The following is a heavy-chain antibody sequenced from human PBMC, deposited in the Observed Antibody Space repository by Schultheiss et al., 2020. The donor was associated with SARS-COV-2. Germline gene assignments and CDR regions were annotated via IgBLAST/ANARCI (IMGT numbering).Heavy chain of an antibody. CDR3: AKDGGEGYCSSTSCSLPNYGMDV. V-gene: IGHV3-23*01. CDR2: ISGSGGST. J-gene: IGHJ6*02. CDR1: GFTFSSYE. D-gene: IGHD2-2*01. Sequence: GGSLRLSCAASGFTFSSYEMNWVRQAPGKGLEWVSAISGSGGSTYFADSVKGRFTISRDNSKNTLYLQMNSLRAEDTAVYYCAKDGGEGYCSSTSCSLPNYGMDVWGQGTTVTVSS.